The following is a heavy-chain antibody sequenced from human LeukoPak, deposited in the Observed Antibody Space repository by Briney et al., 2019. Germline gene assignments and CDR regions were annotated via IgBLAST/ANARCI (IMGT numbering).Heavy chain of an antibody. J-gene: IGHJ5*02. Sequence: GESLKISCKGSGYSFTSYWIGWVRQMPGKGLEWMGIIYPGDSDTRYSPSFQGQVTISADKSISTAYLQWSSLKASDTAMYYCARQNPYYGSGSYSYNWFDPWGQGTLVTVSP. D-gene: IGHD3-10*01. V-gene: IGHV5-51*01. CDR1: GYSFTSYW. CDR2: IYPGDSDT. CDR3: ARQNPYYGSGSYSYNWFDP.